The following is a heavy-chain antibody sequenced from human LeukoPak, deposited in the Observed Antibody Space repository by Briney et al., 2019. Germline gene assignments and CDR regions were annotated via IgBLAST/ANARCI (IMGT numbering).Heavy chain of an antibody. V-gene: IGHV3-9*01. D-gene: IGHD3-10*01. J-gene: IGHJ4*02. Sequence: PGGSLRLSCAASGFTFSIYAMSWVRQAPGKGLEWVSGISWNSGSIGYAGSVKGRFTISRDNAKNSLYLQMNSLRAEDTALYYCAKDIRREGVPPDFDYWGQGTLVTVSS. CDR2: ISWNSGSI. CDR3: AKDIRREGVPPDFDY. CDR1: GFTFSIYA.